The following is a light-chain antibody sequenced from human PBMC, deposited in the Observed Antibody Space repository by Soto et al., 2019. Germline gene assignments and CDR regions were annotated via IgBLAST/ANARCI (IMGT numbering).Light chain of an antibody. V-gene: IGKV1-33*01. J-gene: IGKJ5*01. CDR1: RDISNY. CDR3: QQYDSDTT. CDR2: DAS. Sequence: DIQMNQWPSVVSTNMGDRVAGTYRTCRDISNYLNWYQQKPGKAPKLLIYDASNLETGVPSRFSGSGSGTDFTFTNSRLQPDDLPPYCCQQYDSDTTIAQGTRLEIK.